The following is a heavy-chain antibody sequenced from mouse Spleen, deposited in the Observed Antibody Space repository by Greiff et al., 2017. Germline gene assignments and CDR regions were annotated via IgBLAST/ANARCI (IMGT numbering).Heavy chain of an antibody. D-gene: IGHD1-1*01. CDR2: ISSGSSTI. CDR1: GFTFSSFG. V-gene: IGHV5-17*02. J-gene: IGHJ4*01. Sequence: EVKLVESGGGLVQPGGSRKLSCAASGFTFSSFGMHWVRQAPEKGLEWVAYISSGSSTIYYADTVKGRFTISRDNPKNTLYLQMSSLKSEDTALYYCARHEDYAFYAMDYWGQGTSVTVSS. CDR3: ARHEDYAFYAMDY.